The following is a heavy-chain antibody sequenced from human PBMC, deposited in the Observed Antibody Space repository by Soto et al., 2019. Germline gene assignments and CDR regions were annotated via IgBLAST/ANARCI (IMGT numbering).Heavy chain of an antibody. V-gene: IGHV1-58*01. CDR1: GFTFTSSA. D-gene: IGHD1-26*01. CDR3: AAVGPRDYYYGMDV. Sequence: SVKVSCKASGFTFTSSAVQWVRQARGQRLEWIGWIVVGSGNTNYAQKFQERVTITRDMSTSTAYMELSSLRSEDTAVYYCAAVGPRDYYYGMDVWGQGTTVTVSS. CDR2: IVVGSGNT. J-gene: IGHJ6*02.